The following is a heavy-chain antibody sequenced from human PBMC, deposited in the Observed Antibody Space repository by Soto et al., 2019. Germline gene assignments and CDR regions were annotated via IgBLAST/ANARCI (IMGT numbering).Heavy chain of an antibody. CDR1: GFTVSSNY. V-gene: IGHV3-66*01. Sequence: HPGGSLRLSCAASGFTVSSNYMSWVRQAPGKGLEWVSVIYSGGSTYYADSVKGRFTISRDNSKNTLYLQMNSLRAEDTAVYYCARLVWPYYYMDVWGKGTTVTVSS. CDR2: IYSGGST. D-gene: IGHD1-26*01. J-gene: IGHJ6*03. CDR3: ARLVWPYYYMDV.